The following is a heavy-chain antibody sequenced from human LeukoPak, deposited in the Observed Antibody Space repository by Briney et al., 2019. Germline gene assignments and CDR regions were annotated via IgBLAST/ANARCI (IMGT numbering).Heavy chain of an antibody. Sequence: SETLSLTCAVYGGSFSGYYWSWIRQPPGKGLEWIGEINHSGSTNYNPSLKSRVTISVDTSKNQFSLKLSSVTAADTAVYYCARDLRITFGGVIATNWFDPWGQGTLVTVSS. CDR2: INHSGST. CDR3: ARDLRITFGGVIATNWFDP. J-gene: IGHJ5*02. D-gene: IGHD3-16*02. V-gene: IGHV4-34*01. CDR1: GGSFSGYY.